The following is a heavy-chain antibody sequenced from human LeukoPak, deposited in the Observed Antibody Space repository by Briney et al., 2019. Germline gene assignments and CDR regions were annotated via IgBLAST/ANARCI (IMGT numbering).Heavy chain of an antibody. V-gene: IGHV3-15*01. Sequence: GGSLRLSCAASGLTFINAWMTWVRQAPGKGLEWVGRIKSKTDGETTNYAEPVRGRFTISRDDSKSAVYLQMNSLKIEDTAVYYCTTDLGTYYHGSQRLIPIDYWGQGTLVTVSS. D-gene: IGHD3-10*01. CDR2: IKSKTDGETT. CDR3: TTDLGTYYHGSQRLIPIDY. CDR1: GLTFINAW. J-gene: IGHJ4*02.